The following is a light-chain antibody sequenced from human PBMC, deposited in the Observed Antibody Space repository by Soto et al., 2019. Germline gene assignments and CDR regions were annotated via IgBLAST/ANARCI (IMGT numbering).Light chain of an antibody. Sequence: QSVLTQPASVSGSPGQSITISCTGTSSDVGGYNYVSWYQHHPGKAPKLMIYDVNNRPSGISNRFFGSKSGNTASLTISGLQNEDEADYYCSSYSSSGTLYVFGTGTQLTVL. CDR1: SSDVGGYNY. V-gene: IGLV2-14*01. CDR2: DVN. J-gene: IGLJ1*01. CDR3: SSYSSSGTLYV.